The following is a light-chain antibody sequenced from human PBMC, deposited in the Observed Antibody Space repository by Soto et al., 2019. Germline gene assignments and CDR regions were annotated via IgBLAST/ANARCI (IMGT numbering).Light chain of an antibody. CDR2: AAS. CDR1: QDITNY. V-gene: IGKV1-33*01. Sequence: DIHMTQSPSSLSASAGDRVTITFQASQDITNYLNWYQHKPGKAPKLLISAASKLEPGVPSRFSGSGSGTDFTFTISSLQPEDIATYYCQQFHNLPYTFGPGTKVDIK. CDR3: QQFHNLPYT. J-gene: IGKJ3*01.